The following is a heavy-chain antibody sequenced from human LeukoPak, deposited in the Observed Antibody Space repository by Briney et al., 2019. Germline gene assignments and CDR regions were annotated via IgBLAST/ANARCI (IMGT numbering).Heavy chain of an antibody. CDR1: GFTFSSYA. J-gene: IGHJ3*01. CDR3: AKDSQVFAY. Sequence: GGSLRLSCAASGFTFSSYAMSWVRQAPGKGLEWVSGIGGGGGSIYYSDSVKGRFTISRDNSKNTLFLQMNSLRAEDTAVYYCAKDSQVFAYWGQGTMVTVSS. D-gene: IGHD3-16*01. V-gene: IGHV3-23*01. CDR2: IGGGGGSI.